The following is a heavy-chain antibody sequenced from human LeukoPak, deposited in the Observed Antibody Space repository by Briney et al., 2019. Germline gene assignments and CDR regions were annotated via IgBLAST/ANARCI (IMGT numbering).Heavy chain of an antibody. CDR2: INPNSGDT. V-gene: IGHV1-2*06. D-gene: IGHD2-8*01. Sequence: ASVKVSCTASGYTFSGSYIHWVRQAPGQGREWLGRINPNSGDTNYAQNLHGRVTMTRDTSITTAYMELNSLTSDDTAVYFCARSAEHCNNGVCFTDYYMDVWGKGTTVTVSS. CDR1: GYTFSGSY. J-gene: IGHJ6*03. CDR3: ARSAEHCNNGVCFTDYYMDV.